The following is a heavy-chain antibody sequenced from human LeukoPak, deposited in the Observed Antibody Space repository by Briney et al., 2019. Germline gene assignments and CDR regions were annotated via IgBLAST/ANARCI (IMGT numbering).Heavy chain of an antibody. D-gene: IGHD6-13*01. CDR2: INPNSGDT. CDR3: ARDLPIAAGNNWFDP. Sequence: ASVKVSCKASGHTFTDYYIHWVRQAPGQGLEWMGWINPNSGDTNYAQKLQGRVTMTTDTSTSTAYMELRSLRSDDTAVYYCARDLPIAAGNNWFDPWGQGTLVTVSS. CDR1: GHTFTDYY. V-gene: IGHV1-2*02. J-gene: IGHJ5*02.